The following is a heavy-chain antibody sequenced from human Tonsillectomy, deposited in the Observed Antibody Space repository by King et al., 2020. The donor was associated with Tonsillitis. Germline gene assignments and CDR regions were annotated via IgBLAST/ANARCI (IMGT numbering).Heavy chain of an antibody. V-gene: IGHV2-70*01. Sequence: TLKESGPALVEPTQTLTLTCTFSGFSLSTSTMCVSWIRQPPGKALEWLALVDWDDDKYYNRSLKTRLTISKDTSKNQVVLTITNMDPVDTATYYCARIHSGVGDAFDFWGQGTMVTVSS. CDR1: GFSLSTSTMC. CDR3: ARIHSGVGDAFDF. D-gene: IGHD6-25*01. CDR2: VDWDDDK. J-gene: IGHJ3*01.